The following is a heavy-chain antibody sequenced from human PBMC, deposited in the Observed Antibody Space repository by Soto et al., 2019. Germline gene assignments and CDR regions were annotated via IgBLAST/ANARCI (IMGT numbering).Heavy chain of an antibody. J-gene: IGHJ4*02. D-gene: IGHD4-17*01. CDR3: ASGTLAVYGDYPYYLDY. Sequence: GAPAELCSKASREAIASNGSSWARQSHRQGLEWMGWISAYNGNTNYAQKLQGRVTMTTDTSTSTAYMELRSLRSDDTAVYYCASGTLAVYGDYPYYLDYWGQGTLVTVSS. CDR1: REAIASNG. V-gene: IGHV1-18*01. CDR2: ISAYNGNT.